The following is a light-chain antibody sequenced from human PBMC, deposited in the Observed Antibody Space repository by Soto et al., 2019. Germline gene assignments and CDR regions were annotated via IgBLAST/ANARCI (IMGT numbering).Light chain of an antibody. Sequence: QSVLTQPASATGSAGQWITISCTGCSSDIGHYNYVSWYQPHPGKAPNLMLSEVSNRPSGVSNRFSGSKSGNTASLTTPALQAADDADYYCSSYTSSNILVVSGTGTKVTVL. CDR1: SSDIGHYNY. CDR2: EVS. J-gene: IGLJ1*01. V-gene: IGLV2-14*01. CDR3: SSYTSSNILVV.